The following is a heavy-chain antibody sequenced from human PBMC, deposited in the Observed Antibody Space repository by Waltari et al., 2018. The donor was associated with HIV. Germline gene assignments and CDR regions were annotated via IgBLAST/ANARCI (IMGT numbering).Heavy chain of an antibody. CDR2: IWYDGSNK. J-gene: IGHJ4*02. V-gene: IGHV3-33*01. Sequence: QVQLVESGGGVVQPGRSLRLSCAASGFTFSSYGMHWVRQAQGKGLEWVAVIWYDGSNKYYADSVKGRFTISRDNSKNTLYLQMNSLRAEDTAVYYCARDHDSSGSVGGPGGIWGQGTLVTVSS. CDR1: GFTFSSYG. CDR3: ARDHDSSGSVGGPGGI. D-gene: IGHD3-22*01.